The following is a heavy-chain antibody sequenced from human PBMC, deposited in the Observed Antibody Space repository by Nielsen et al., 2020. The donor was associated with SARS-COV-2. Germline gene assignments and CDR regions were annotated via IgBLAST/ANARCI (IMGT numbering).Heavy chain of an antibody. J-gene: IGHJ4*02. CDR1: GGSISSSSYY. CDR3: ARQGWGNYFDY. V-gene: IGHV4-39*01. CDR2: IYYSGST. Sequence: SETLSPTCTVSGGSISSSSYYWGWIRQPPGKGLEWIGSIYYSGSTYYNPSLKSRVTISVDTSKNQFSLKLSSVTAADTAVYYCARQGWGNYFDYWGQGTLVTVSS. D-gene: IGHD1-26*01.